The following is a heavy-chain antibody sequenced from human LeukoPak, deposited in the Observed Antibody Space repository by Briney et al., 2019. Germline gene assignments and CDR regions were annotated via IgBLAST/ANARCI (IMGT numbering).Heavy chain of an antibody. CDR1: GGSISSYY. V-gene: IGHV4-4*07. Sequence: SETLSLTCTVSGGSISSYYWSWIRQPAGKGLEWIGRIYTSGTTNYNPSLKSRVTMSVDTSKNQFSLKLSSVTAADTAVYYCARDRLLYGDDVRYFDYWGQGTLVTVSS. D-gene: IGHD4-17*01. CDR3: ARDRLLYGDDVRYFDY. J-gene: IGHJ4*02. CDR2: IYTSGTT.